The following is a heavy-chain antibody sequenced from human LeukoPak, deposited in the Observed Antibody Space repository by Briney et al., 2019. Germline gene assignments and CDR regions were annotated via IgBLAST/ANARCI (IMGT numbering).Heavy chain of an antibody. CDR1: GYIFSNYG. CDR3: ARGSVSGNWFDP. J-gene: IGHJ5*02. D-gene: IGHD3-10*01. CDR2: ISGYNGDT. V-gene: IGHV1-18*01. Sequence: ASVQVSCKASGYIFSNYGITWVRPAPGQGLEWMGWISGYNGDTKSPQKFQGRVTMTTDTSTNTAYMELKSLRSDDTAIYYCARGSVSGNWFDPWGQGTLVTVSS.